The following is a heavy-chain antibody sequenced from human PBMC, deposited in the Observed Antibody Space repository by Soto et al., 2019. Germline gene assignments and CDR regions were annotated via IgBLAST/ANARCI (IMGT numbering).Heavy chain of an antibody. J-gene: IGHJ3*02. CDR2: ISYDSTYI. Sequence: EVQVVESGGGLVNPGGSLRLSCAASGFTFSSYSMNWVRQAPGKGLEWVSSISYDSTYIFYADSVKGRFTISRDNAKNSLSLQMNSLGAEDTALYYCARSQTGNAFDTWGQGTMVTVSS. V-gene: IGHV3-21*01. D-gene: IGHD7-27*01. CDR3: ARSQTGNAFDT. CDR1: GFTFSSYS.